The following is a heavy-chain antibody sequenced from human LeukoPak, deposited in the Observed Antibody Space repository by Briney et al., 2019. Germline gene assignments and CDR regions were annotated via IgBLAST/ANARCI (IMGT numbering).Heavy chain of an antibody. V-gene: IGHV5-10-1*01. CDR3: ARRVGAWYSVDY. D-gene: IGHD6-13*01. Sequence: GESLRISCKGSGYSFTSYWITWVHQMPGKGLEWMGRIDPSDSYTNYSPSFQGHVTISADKSISTAYLQWSSLKAADTAMYYCARRVGAWYSVDYWGQGTLVTVSS. CDR1: GYSFTSYW. J-gene: IGHJ4*02. CDR2: IDPSDSYT.